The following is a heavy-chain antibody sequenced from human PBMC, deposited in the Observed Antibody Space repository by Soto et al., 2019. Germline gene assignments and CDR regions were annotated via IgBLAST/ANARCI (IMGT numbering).Heavy chain of an antibody. CDR1: GYSISSGYY. V-gene: IGHV4-38-2*01. CDR2: IYHSGST. D-gene: IGHD6-19*01. J-gene: IGHJ6*02. Sequence: SETLSLTCAVSGYSISSGYYWGWIRQPPGKGLEWTGSIYHSGSTYYNPSLKSRVTISVDTSKNQFSLKLSSVTAADTAVYYCARVTETNSSGWFYYYYYGMDVWGQGTTVTVSS. CDR3: ARVTETNSSGWFYYYYYGMDV.